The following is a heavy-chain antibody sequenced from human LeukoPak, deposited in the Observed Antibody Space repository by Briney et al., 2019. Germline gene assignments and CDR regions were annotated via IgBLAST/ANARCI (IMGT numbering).Heavy chain of an antibody. CDR2: INHSGSP. D-gene: IGHD3-10*01. CDR1: GGSFSGYY. J-gene: IGHJ4*02. V-gene: IGHV4-34*01. CDR3: ARVSSWLLWSIDY. Sequence: SETLSLTCAVYGGSFSGYYWSWIRQPPGKGLEWIGEINHSGSPNYNPSLKSRVTISVDTSKNQFSLKLSSVTAADTAVYYCARVSSWLLWSIDYWGQGTLVTVSS.